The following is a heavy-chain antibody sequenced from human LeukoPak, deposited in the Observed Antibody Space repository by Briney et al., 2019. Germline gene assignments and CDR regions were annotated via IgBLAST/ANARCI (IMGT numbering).Heavy chain of an antibody. J-gene: IGHJ4*02. CDR3: AKDRSTGFYSLDS. Sequence: GGSLRLSCAGSGFTFTHHALSWVRQAPGKGLEWVSTVSGSGSLKFYADSVKGRFTISRDNSENTLYLQMSGLSTEDTALYYCAKDRSTGFYSLDSWGQGTLVTVSS. D-gene: IGHD2-15*01. CDR2: VSGSGSLK. V-gene: IGHV3-23*01. CDR1: GFTFTHHA.